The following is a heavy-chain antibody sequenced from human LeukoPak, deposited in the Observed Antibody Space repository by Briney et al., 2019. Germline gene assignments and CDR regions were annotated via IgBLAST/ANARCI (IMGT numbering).Heavy chain of an antibody. V-gene: IGHV1-69*06. D-gene: IGHD1-26*01. CDR2: IIPIFGSA. CDR3: ARDIGRPEGGYYYMDV. J-gene: IGHJ6*03. CDR1: GVTFDSSD. Sequence: ASVKVSCKASGVTFDSSDISWVRQAPGQGLEWMGGIIPIFGSAIYAQKFQGRVTITADTSTSTAYMELTSLRSEDTAMYYCARDIGRPEGGYYYMDVWGKGTTVIVFS.